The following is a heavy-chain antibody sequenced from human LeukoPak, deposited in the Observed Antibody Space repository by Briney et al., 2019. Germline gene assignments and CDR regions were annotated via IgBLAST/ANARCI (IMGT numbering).Heavy chain of an antibody. CDR3: ARVKAAGTGYYYYMDV. D-gene: IGHD6-13*01. Sequence: GGSLRLSCAASGFTFSSYSMNWVRQAPGKGLEWVSSISSSSSYIYYADSVKGRFTISRDNTKNSLYLQMNSLRAEDTAVYYCARVKAAGTGYYYYMDVWGKGTTVTVSS. CDR2: ISSSSSYI. J-gene: IGHJ6*03. V-gene: IGHV3-21*01. CDR1: GFTFSSYS.